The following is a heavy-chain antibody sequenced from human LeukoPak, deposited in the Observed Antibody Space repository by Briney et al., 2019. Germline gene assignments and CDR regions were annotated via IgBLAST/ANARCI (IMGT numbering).Heavy chain of an antibody. V-gene: IGHV4-59*01. J-gene: IGHJ4*02. CDR2: IYDRGST. Sequence: PSETLSLTCTVSGGSISSYYWSWVRQPPGKGLEWIGNIYDRGSTKYNPSLKSRVTISVDTSKNQFSLRLSSVTAADTAVYYCARGRTFDNWGQGTLVTVSS. CDR3: ARGRTFDN. CDR1: GGSISSYY.